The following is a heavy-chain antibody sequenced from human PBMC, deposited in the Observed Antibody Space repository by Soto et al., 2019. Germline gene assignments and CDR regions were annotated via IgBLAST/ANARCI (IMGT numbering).Heavy chain of an antibody. V-gene: IGHV1-2*02. CDR2: FNPNSGDT. J-gene: IGHJ4*02. D-gene: IGHD6-13*01. CDR1: GYTFTGYF. Sequence: ASVKVSCKASGYTFTGYFMHWVRQAPGQGLEWMGWFNPNSGDTDYAQKFQGRVTMTRDTSITTAYMELTRLGSDDTAVYYCASALFNRPGIANAIDYWGQGTLVTVSS. CDR3: ASALFNRPGIANAIDY.